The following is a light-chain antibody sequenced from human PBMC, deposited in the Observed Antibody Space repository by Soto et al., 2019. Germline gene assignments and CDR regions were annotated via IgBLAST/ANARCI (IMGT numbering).Light chain of an antibody. CDR2: GAS. Sequence: ETVLTQSPGPLSLSPGERATLSCRASQSVSSSSLAWYQQKPRQAPRLLIYGASSRATGIPDRFSGSGSGTDFTLTISRLEPEDFAVYYCQQYGNSPWTFGQGTKVEIK. CDR3: QQYGNSPWT. CDR1: QSVSSSS. J-gene: IGKJ1*01. V-gene: IGKV3-20*01.